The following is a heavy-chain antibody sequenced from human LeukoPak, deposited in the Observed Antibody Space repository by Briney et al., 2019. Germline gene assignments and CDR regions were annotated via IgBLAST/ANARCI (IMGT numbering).Heavy chain of an antibody. CDR3: ARTLSIAARPGSRFDP. J-gene: IGHJ5*02. CDR2: INHSGSA. D-gene: IGHD6-6*01. CDR1: GGSFSGYY. Sequence: PSETLSLTCALYGGSFSGYYWSWIRQPPGKGLEWIGEINHSGSANYNTSPKSRVTTSVDTSKNQFSLKLRSVTAADTAGYYCARTLSIAARPGSRFDPWGQGTLVTVSS. V-gene: IGHV4-34*01.